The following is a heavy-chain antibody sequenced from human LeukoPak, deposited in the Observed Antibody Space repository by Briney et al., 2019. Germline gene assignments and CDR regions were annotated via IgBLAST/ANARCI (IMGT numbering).Heavy chain of an antibody. CDR2: IYHSGST. V-gene: IGHV4-39*01. Sequence: SETLSLTCTVSGGSITSSSYYWGLIRQSPGKGLEWIGSIYHSGSTYFNPSLKSRVTISVDTSKDQFSLKLNSVTAADTAVYCCARHRGGWPNDAFDIWGQGTMVTVSS. CDR1: GGSITSSSYY. D-gene: IGHD6-19*01. J-gene: IGHJ3*02. CDR3: ARHRGGWPNDAFDI.